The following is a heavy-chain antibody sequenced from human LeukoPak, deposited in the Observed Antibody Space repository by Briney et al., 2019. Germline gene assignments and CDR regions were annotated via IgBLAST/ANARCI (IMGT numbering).Heavy chain of an antibody. J-gene: IGHJ3*02. D-gene: IGHD3-22*01. CDR1: GGSISSGDYY. CDR3: ARAKYYYDSSGYHDAFDI. Sequence: PSETLSLTCTVSGGSISSGDYYWSWLRQPPGKGLEWIGYIYYSGSTYYNPSLKSRVTISVDTSKNQFSLKLSSVTAADTAVYYCARAKYYYDSSGYHDAFDIWGQGTMVTVSS. CDR2: IYYSGST. V-gene: IGHV4-30-4*08.